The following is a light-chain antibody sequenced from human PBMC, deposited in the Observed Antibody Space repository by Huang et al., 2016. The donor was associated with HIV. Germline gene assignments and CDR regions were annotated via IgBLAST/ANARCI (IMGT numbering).Light chain of an antibody. J-gene: IGKJ4*01. CDR1: QSIGTY. CDR3: QQRSKWPLT. CDR2: DVS. Sequence: EIVLTQSPVTLSLSPGDRATLSCRASQSIGTYLAWYQQQSGQAPRLLIYDVSNRAAGVPARFSASGSETDFTLTIARLDPDDFAIYHCQQRSKWPLTFGGGTKVEMK. V-gene: IGKV3-11*01.